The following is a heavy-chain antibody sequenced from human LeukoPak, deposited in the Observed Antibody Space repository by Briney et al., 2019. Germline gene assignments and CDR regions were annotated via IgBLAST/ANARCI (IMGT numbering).Heavy chain of an antibody. V-gene: IGHV3-13*01. CDR1: GFTFSTYD. CDR2: IGTAGDT. D-gene: IGHD2-21*02. J-gene: IGHJ3*02. Sequence: QTGGSLRLSCAASGFTFSTYDMHWVRQATGKGLEWVSAIGTAGDTYYSGSVKGRFTISRENAKNSLYLQMNNLRAGDTAVYYCARAGPSCSGDCSDDAFDIWGQGTMVTVSS. CDR3: ARAGPSCSGDCSDDAFDI.